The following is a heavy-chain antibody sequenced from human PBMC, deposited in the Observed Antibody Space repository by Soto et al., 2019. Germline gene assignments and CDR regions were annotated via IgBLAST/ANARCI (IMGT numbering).Heavy chain of an antibody. D-gene: IGHD6-19*01. CDR2: ICYTGST. V-gene: IGHV4-31*03. CDR1: GGSISSGGYY. CDR3: ASSPVTGIYYAMDV. Sequence: QVQLQEAGPGLVKPSHTLSLTCTVSGGSISSGGYYWSWIRQHPGKGLEWIGNICYTGSTHYDPSLKSRITISLDTSKNPISLKLSSVTAADTAVYYCASSPVTGIYYAMDVWGQGTTVTVSS. J-gene: IGHJ6*02.